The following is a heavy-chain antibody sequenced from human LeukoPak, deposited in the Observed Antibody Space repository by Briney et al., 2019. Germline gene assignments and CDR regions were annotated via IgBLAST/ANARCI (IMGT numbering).Heavy chain of an antibody. J-gene: IGHJ4*02. CDR2: ISSSSSYI. CDR1: GFTFSSYA. V-gene: IGHV3-21*01. D-gene: IGHD2-21*02. Sequence: PGGSLRLSCAASGFTFSSYAMSWVRQAPGKGLEWVSSISSSSSYIYYADSVKGRFTISRDNAKNSLYLQMNSLRAEDTAVYYCARSKGNCGGDCYGGTDYWGQGTLVTVSS. CDR3: ARSKGNCGGDCYGGTDY.